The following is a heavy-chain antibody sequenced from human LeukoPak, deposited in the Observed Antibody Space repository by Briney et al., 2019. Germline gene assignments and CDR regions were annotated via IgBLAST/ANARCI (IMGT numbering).Heavy chain of an antibody. Sequence: GRSLRLSCAASGFTFDDYAMHWVRQAPGKGLEWVSGISWNSGSIGYADSVKGRFTISRDNAKNSLYLQMTSMRAEDTALYYCAKEISPSDFWSGYYGYDAFDIWGQGTMVTVSS. CDR3: AKEISPSDFWSGYYGYDAFDI. CDR2: ISWNSGSI. CDR1: GFTFDDYA. J-gene: IGHJ3*02. D-gene: IGHD3-3*01. V-gene: IGHV3-9*01.